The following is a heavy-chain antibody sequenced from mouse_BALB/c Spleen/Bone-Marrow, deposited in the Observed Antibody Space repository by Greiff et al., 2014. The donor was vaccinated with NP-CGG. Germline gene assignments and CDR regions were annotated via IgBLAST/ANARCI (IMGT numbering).Heavy chain of an antibody. CDR3: NYYGNTFDY. V-gene: IGHV1S53*02. D-gene: IGHD1-1*01. CDR2: ISPGTGSI. J-gene: IGHJ2*01. Sequence: QVQLQQSDAELVKPGASVKISCKASGYTFTDHAIHWVKQKPEQGLEWIGYISPGTGSIKYNEKFKDKATLTADKSSSTAYMQLNSLTSEDSTVYFCNYYGNTFDYWGQGTTLTVSS. CDR1: GYTFTDHA.